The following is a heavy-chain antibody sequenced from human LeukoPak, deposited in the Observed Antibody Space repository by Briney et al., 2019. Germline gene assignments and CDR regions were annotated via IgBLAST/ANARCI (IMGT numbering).Heavy chain of an antibody. CDR3: ARAKRNGFDI. CDR1: GFTFDNYA. J-gene: IGHJ3*02. V-gene: IGHV3-9*01. CDR2: VNWNSGSI. Sequence: GRSLRLSCAASGFTFDNYAMHWVRQAPGKGLEWVSGVNWNSGSIGYADSVKGRFTISRDNAKNSLYLQMNSLRAEDTAVYYCARAKRNGFDIWGQGTMVTVSS.